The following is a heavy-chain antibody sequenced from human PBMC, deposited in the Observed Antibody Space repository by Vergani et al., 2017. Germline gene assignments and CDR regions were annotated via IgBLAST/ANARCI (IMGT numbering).Heavy chain of an antibody. CDR2: IYWNDDK. J-gene: IGHJ4*02. CDR3: AYTALITFGGAIVRTPVDY. V-gene: IGHV2-5*01. CDR1: GFPLSTSGVG. D-gene: IGHD3-16*02. Sequence: QITLKESGPTLVKPTQTLTLPCTFSGFPLSTSGVGVGWIGQPQGKALEWLALIYWNDDKRYSPSLKSRLTITKDTSKNQVILTMTNMDPVDAATYYCAYTALITFGGAIVRTPVDYWGQGTLVTVSS.